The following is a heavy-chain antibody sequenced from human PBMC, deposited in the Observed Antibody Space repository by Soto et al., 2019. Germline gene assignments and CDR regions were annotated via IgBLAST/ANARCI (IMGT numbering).Heavy chain of an antibody. CDR1: GYTFSSYW. CDR2: IYPGDSDT. V-gene: IGHV5-51*01. CDR3: AKRDYDILSGYWGPGYFDY. Sequence: GESLKISCSGSGYTFSSYWIGWVRQMPGKGLEWMGIIYPGDSDTKYSPSFQGQVTISADKSISTACLQWSSLKASDTAMYYWAKRDYDILSGYWGPGYFDYWGQGTLVTVS. J-gene: IGHJ4*02. D-gene: IGHD3-9*01.